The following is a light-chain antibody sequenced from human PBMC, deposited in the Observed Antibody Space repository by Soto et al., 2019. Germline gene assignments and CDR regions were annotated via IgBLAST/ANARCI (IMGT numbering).Light chain of an antibody. CDR2: DNN. V-gene: IGLV1-51*01. CDR3: GTWDSSVSVV. CDR1: SSNIGNNY. J-gene: IGLJ2*01. Sequence: QSVLTQPPSVSAAPGQTVTISCSGSSSNIGNNYVSWYQQLPGTAPKLLIYDNNKRPSGIPDRFSGSKSGTSATLGITGLQTGDEADYYCGTWDSSVSVVFGGGTKLTVL.